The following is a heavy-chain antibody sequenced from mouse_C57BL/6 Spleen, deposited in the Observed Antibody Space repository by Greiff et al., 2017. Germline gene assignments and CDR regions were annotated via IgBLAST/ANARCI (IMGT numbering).Heavy chain of an antibody. CDR2: IYPGDGDT. D-gene: IGHD1-1*01. CDR1: GYAFSSSW. Sequence: VQLLESGPELVKPGASVKISCKASGYAFSSSWMHWVKQRPGKGLEWIGRIYPGDGDTNYNGKFKGKATLTADKSSSTAYMQLSSLTSEDSAVYFCATVVGPFCYAMDYWGQGTSVTVSS. CDR3: ATVVGPFCYAMDY. V-gene: IGHV1-82*01. J-gene: IGHJ4*01.